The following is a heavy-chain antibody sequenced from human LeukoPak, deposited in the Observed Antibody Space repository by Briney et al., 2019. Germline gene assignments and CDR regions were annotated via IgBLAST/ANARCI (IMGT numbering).Heavy chain of an antibody. V-gene: IGHV4-30-2*01. CDR2: IYHSGST. CDR1: GGSISSGGYS. CDR3: ARGRQYDILTGFDY. J-gene: IGHJ4*02. Sequence: SETLSLTCAVSGGSISSGGYSWSWLRQPPGKGLEGIGYIYHSGSTYYNPSLKSRVTISIDRSKNQFSLKLSSVTAADTAVYYCARGRQYDILTGFDYWGQGTLVTVSS. D-gene: IGHD3-9*01.